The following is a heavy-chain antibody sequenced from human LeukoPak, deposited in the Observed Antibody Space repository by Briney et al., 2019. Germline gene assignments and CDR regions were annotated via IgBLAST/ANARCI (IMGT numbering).Heavy chain of an antibody. CDR2: INPSDGTT. CDR3: ARAPIYYDSSGYPDY. J-gene: IGHJ4*02. D-gene: IGHD3-22*01. Sequence: ASVKVSCKASGHTFTRYFVQWVRQAPGQGLEWMGIINPSDGTTNYAQKFQGRVTMTRDTSTSTLYMELSSLRSEDTAVYYCARAPIYYDSSGYPDYWGQGTLVTVSS. CDR1: GHTFTRYF. V-gene: IGHV1-46*01.